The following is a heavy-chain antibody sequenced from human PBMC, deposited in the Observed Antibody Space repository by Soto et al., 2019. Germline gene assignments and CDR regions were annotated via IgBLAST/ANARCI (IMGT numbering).Heavy chain of an antibody. CDR3: ARYRFSGNKLSKFDY. CDR1: GVTVSSDAYY. V-gene: IGHV4-31*03. CDR2: IYHTGTT. D-gene: IGHD3-16*02. J-gene: IGHJ4*02. Sequence: QVQLLQSGPGLVKSSQTLSLTCTVSGVTVSSDAYYWSWIRQRPGKGLEWIGNIYHTGTTYYSPSLKSRVDISLDKSNNQFSLTLTSVTAADTAVYYCARYRFSGNKLSKFDYWGRGTLVTVSS.